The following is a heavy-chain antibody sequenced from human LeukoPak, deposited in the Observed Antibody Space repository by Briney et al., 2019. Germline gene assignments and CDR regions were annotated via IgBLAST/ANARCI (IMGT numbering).Heavy chain of an antibody. CDR2: ISAYNGNT. V-gene: IGHV1-18*01. J-gene: IGHJ3*02. D-gene: IGHD3-22*01. Sequence: ASVKVSCXASGYTFTSYGISWVRQAPGQGLEWMGWISAYNGNTNYAQKLQGRVTMTTDTSTSTAYMELRSLRSDDTAVYYCARDNYYDSSDDAFDIWGQGTMVTVPS. CDR1: GYTFTSYG. CDR3: ARDNYYDSSDDAFDI.